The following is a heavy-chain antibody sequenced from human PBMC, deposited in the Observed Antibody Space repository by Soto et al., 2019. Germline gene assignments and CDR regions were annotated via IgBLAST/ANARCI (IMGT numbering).Heavy chain of an antibody. CDR2: INAGNGNT. D-gene: IGHD3-10*01. V-gene: IGHV1-3*01. CDR3: ARDVRPVLPNYAFDI. CDR1: GYTFTSYA. Sequence: QVQLVQSGAEVKKPGASVKVSCKASGYTFTSYAMHWVRQAPGQRLEWMGWINAGNGNTKYSQKFQGRVTITRDTSASTAYMELSSLRSEDTAVYYCARDVRPVLPNYAFDIWGQGTMVTVSS. J-gene: IGHJ3*02.